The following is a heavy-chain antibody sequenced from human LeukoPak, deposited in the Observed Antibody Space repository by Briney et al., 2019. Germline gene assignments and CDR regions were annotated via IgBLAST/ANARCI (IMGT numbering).Heavy chain of an antibody. V-gene: IGHV4-39*06. CDR3: ARGLAHGGIANWFDP. CDR2: IFASGST. D-gene: IGHD2-21*01. CDR1: GGSLNSFSHY. Sequence: KASETLSLTCSVPGGSLNSFSHYWAWIRQPPGKDVEWIGCIFASGSTYYNPSLQSRVTFSLDKSNNHFALKLTSLTAADTAVYYCARGLAHGGIANWFDPWGQGTLVTVSS. J-gene: IGHJ5*02.